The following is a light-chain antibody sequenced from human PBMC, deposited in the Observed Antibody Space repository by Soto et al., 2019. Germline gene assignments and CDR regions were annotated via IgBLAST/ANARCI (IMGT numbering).Light chain of an antibody. J-gene: IGKJ1*01. CDR1: QSVTTN. CDR2: GAS. Sequence: EVVMTHSPATLSVSPGERATLSCRASQSVTTNMAWYQQKPVQAPRLLIXGASTRATGIPARFSGSGSGTDFTLTISSLQYEDFAVYYCQQYNNWHPWTFGQGTKVDIK. V-gene: IGKV3-15*01. CDR3: QQYNNWHPWT.